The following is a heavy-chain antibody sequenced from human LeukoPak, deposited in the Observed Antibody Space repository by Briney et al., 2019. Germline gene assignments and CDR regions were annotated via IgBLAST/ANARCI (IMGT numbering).Heavy chain of an antibody. Sequence: ASQTLSLTCAVSGGSISSGGYSWSWIRQPPGKGLEWIGYIYHSGSTYYNPSLKSRVTISVDRSKNQFSLKLSSVTAADTAVYYCARAVGYYDSSGYSYYYGMDVWGQGTTVTVSS. D-gene: IGHD3-22*01. CDR3: ARAVGYYDSSGYSYYYGMDV. CDR2: IYHSGST. V-gene: IGHV4-30-2*01. J-gene: IGHJ6*02. CDR1: GGSISSGGYS.